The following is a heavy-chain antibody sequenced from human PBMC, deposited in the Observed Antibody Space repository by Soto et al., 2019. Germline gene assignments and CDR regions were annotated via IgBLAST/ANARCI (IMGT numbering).Heavy chain of an antibody. V-gene: IGHV1-58*01. D-gene: IGHD1-1*01. Sequence: QMQLVQSGPEVKKPGTSVKVSCKASGFTFTRSAVQWVRQARGQRLEWIGWIVVGSGNTNYAQKLQERVTITRYQSTSPAYKELIRVRSEGTAGYYCAADRGNWDDDYYYGMDVWGQGTTVNVSS. CDR2: IVVGSGNT. CDR1: GFTFTRSA. J-gene: IGHJ6*02. CDR3: AADRGNWDDDYYYGMDV.